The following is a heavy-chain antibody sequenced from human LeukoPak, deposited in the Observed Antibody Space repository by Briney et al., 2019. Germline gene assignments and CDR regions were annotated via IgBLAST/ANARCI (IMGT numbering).Heavy chain of an antibody. CDR3: ARLLVYNSGGEAFDY. CDR1: GFTFSSFG. V-gene: IGHV3-7*01. D-gene: IGHD3-10*01. Sequence: GGSLRLSCAASGFTFSSFGMSWVRQAPGKGLEWVANIKQDGSEKYYVDSVKGRFTISRDNAKNSLYLQMSSLRAEDTVVYYCARLLVYNSGGEAFDYWGQGTLVTVSS. CDR2: IKQDGSEK. J-gene: IGHJ4*02.